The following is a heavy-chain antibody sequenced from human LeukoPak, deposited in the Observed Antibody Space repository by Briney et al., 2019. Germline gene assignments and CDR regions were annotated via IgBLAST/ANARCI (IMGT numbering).Heavy chain of an antibody. J-gene: IGHJ4*02. CDR3: IRGLSGNGDY. CDR1: GFTFSSYW. CDR2: IYSDGSST. D-gene: IGHD4-23*01. Sequence: GGSLRLSCAASGFTFSSYWMHWVRQAPGKGLVWVSRIYSDGSSTACADSVKGRFTISRDNAKNTLYLQMNSLRAEDTAVYDCIRGLSGNGDYWGQGTLVTVSS. V-gene: IGHV3-74*01.